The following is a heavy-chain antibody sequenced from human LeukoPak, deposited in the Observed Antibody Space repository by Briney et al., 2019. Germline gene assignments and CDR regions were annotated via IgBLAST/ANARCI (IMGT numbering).Heavy chain of an antibody. J-gene: IGHJ5*02. V-gene: IGHV4-39*07. D-gene: IGHD4-23*01. CDR3: ARGRGNTAPGWFDP. Sequence: SETLSLTCTVSGGSISSSSYYWGWIRQPPGKGLEWIGSIYYSGSTYYNPSLKSRVTISVDTSKNQFSLKLSSVTAADTAVYYCARGRGNTAPGWFDPWGQGTLVTVSS. CDR2: IYYSGST. CDR1: GGSISSSSYY.